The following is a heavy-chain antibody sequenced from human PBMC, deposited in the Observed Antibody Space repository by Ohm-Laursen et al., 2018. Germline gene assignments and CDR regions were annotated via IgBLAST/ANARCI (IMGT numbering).Heavy chain of an antibody. CDR2: IWYDGSNK. CDR1: GFTFSSYG. D-gene: IGHD4-17*01. J-gene: IGHJ4*02. V-gene: IGHV3-33*01. Sequence: SLRLSCTASGFTFSSYGMHWVRQAPGTGLAWVAVIWYDGSNKYYADSVKGRFTISRDNSKNTLYLQMNSLRAEDTAVYYCARDLRTTVTTLGYCGQGTLVTVSS. CDR3: ARDLRTTVTTLGY.